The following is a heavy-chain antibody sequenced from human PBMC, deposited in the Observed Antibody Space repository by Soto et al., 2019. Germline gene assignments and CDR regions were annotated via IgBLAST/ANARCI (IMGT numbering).Heavy chain of an antibody. CDR3: ARDRPRVPEGVDP. CDR1: GYTFTSYG. V-gene: IGHV1-18*01. Sequence: ASVKVSCKASGYTFTSYGISWVRQAPGQGLEWMGWISAYNGNTNYAQKLQGRVTMTTDTSTSTACMELRSLRSDDTAVYYCARDRPRVPEGVDPWGQGTLVTVSS. CDR2: ISAYNGNT. D-gene: IGHD3-10*02. J-gene: IGHJ5*02.